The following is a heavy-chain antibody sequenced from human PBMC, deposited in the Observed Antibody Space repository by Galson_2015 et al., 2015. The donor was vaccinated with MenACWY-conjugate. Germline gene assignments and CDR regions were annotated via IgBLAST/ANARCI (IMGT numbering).Heavy chain of an antibody. CDR3: ARDGLGYGSGSYPGNDFDY. Sequence: SLRLSCAASGFTFSSYWMHWVRQAPGKGLVWVSRINSDGSSTSYADSVKGRFTISRDNAKNTLYLQMNSLRAEDTAVHYCARDGLGYGSGSYPGNDFDYWGQGTLVTVSS. V-gene: IGHV3-74*01. CDR1: GFTFSSYW. J-gene: IGHJ4*02. CDR2: INSDGSST. D-gene: IGHD3-10*01.